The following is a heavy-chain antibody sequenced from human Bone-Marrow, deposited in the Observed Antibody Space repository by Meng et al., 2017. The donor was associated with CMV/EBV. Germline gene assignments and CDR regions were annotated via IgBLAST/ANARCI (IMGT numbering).Heavy chain of an antibody. CDR2: IYYSGST. J-gene: IGHJ4*02. V-gene: IGHV4-39*07. Sequence: SETMSLTCTVSGGSISSSSYYWGWIRQPPGKGLEWIGSIYYSGSTYYNPSLKSRVTMSADASKNQFSLKLASVTAADTAVYYCARVVVAPVVLIDSWGQGTLVTVSS. D-gene: IGHD2-2*01. CDR3: ARVVVAPVVLIDS. CDR1: GGSISSSSYY.